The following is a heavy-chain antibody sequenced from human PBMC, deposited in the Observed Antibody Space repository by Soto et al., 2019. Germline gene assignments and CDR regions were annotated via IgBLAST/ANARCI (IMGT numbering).Heavy chain of an antibody. Sequence: LRLSCAASGFTFSSYWMSWVRQAPGKGLEWVANIKQDGSEKYYVDSVKGRFTISRDNAKNSLYLQMNSLRAEDTAVYYCARDRIAAAGHPPLRFDPWGQGTLVTVSS. V-gene: IGHV3-7*03. CDR3: ARDRIAAAGHPPLRFDP. CDR2: IKQDGSEK. J-gene: IGHJ5*02. D-gene: IGHD6-13*01. CDR1: GFTFSSYW.